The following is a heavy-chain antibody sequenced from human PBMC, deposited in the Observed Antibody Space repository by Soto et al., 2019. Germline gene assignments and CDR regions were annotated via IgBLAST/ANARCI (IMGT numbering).Heavy chain of an antibody. J-gene: IGHJ4*02. D-gene: IGHD6-13*01. CDR2: VSGSGGST. Sequence: EVQLLESGGGLVQPGGSLRLSCAASGFTFSSYAMRWVRQAPGKGLEWVSAVSGSGGSTYYADSVKGRFTISRDNSKNTLDLQMNSRRAEDTAVYYCARRGPGTYFDYWGQGTLVTVSS. V-gene: IGHV3-23*01. CDR3: ARRGPGTYFDY. CDR1: GFTFSSYA.